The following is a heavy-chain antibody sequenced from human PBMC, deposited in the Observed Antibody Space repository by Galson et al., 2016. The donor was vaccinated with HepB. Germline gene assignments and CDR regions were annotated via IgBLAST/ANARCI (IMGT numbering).Heavy chain of an antibody. Sequence: SLRLSCAASGFSFSNSGMSWVRQAPGKGLEWVSSISTRSSYIYYADSVEGRFTISRDNAKNSLYLQMNSLRAEDTAVYYCARTLPRAGAFDIWGQGTMVTVSS. V-gene: IGHV3-21*01. CDR1: GFSFSNSG. CDR2: ISTRSSYI. J-gene: IGHJ3*02. CDR3: ARTLPRAGAFDI.